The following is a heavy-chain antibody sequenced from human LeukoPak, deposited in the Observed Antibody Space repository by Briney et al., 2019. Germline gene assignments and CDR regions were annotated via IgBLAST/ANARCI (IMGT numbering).Heavy chain of an antibody. Sequence: PGRSLRLSCAATGFTFDDYAMHWVRQARGKGLEWVSGISWNSGSIGYADSVKGRFTISRDNAKNSLYLQMNSLRAEDTALYYCAKDYAVAATGPFDYWGQGTLVTVSS. CDR1: GFTFDDYA. CDR3: AKDYAVAATGPFDY. CDR2: ISWNSGSI. V-gene: IGHV3-9*01. D-gene: IGHD2-15*01. J-gene: IGHJ4*02.